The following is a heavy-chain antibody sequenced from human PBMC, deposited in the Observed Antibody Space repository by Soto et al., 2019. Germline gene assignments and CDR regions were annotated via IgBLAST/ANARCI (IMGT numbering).Heavy chain of an antibody. Sequence: GGSLRLSCAVSGFTFSSYAMSWVRQAPGKGLEWVSAISGSGGSTYYADSVKGRFTISRDNSKNTLYLQMNSLRAEDTAVYYCAKDPQVGATAPYYFDYWGQGTLVTVSS. D-gene: IGHD1-26*01. CDR1: GFTFSSYA. CDR2: ISGSGGST. J-gene: IGHJ4*02. V-gene: IGHV3-23*01. CDR3: AKDPQVGATAPYYFDY.